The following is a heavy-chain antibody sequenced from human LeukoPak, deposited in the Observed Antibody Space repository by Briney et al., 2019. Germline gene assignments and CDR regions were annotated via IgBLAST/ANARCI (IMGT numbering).Heavy chain of an antibody. D-gene: IGHD6-13*01. CDR1: GYTFTGYC. V-gene: IGHV1-2*02. CDR3: AKGIAAAYNWFDP. Sequence: ASVKVSCKASGYTFTGYCMHWVRQAPGQGLEWMGWINPNSGGTNYAQKFQGRVTMTRDTSISTAYMELSRLRSDDTAVYYCAKGIAAAYNWFDPWGQGTLVTVSS. J-gene: IGHJ5*02. CDR2: INPNSGGT.